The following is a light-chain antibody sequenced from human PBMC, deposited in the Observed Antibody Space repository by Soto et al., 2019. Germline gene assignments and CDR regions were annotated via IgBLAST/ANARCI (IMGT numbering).Light chain of an antibody. Sequence: QSALTQPASVSGSPGQSITISCTGTSSDVGAYNFVSWYQQHPGKVPTLMIFDVSSRPSGVSDRFSVSKSGNTASLTISGLQAEDEGDYYCSSYASSSTHVFGSGTKVTVL. CDR3: SSYASSSTHV. J-gene: IGLJ1*01. CDR1: SSDVGAYNF. CDR2: DVS. V-gene: IGLV2-14*03.